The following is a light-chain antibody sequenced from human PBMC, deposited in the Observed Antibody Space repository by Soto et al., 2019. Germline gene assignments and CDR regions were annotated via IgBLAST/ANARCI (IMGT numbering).Light chain of an antibody. CDR1: QGISNY. CDR3: QQSYSNPLT. V-gene: IGKV1-17*03. CDR2: AAS. Sequence: DFQMTQSPSAVSATLGDRVTIXXRASQGISNYVAWVQQKPGTVPKRXIYAASSLQSGGPSRFSGSGSGTDFTLSISSLQPEDSATYYCQQSYSNPLTFGEGTKVDIK. J-gene: IGKJ4*01.